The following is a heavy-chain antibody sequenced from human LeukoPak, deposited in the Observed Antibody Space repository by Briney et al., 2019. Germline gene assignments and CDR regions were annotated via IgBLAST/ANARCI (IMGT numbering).Heavy chain of an antibody. Sequence: LETLSLTCADSDDSISSSSYYWGWIRQPPGKGLEYIASMSYSGGTYYNPSLKSRVSLSLDASKNQFSLKLTSVTAADTAVYYCARGSPYHYWGQGSLVTVSS. CDR3: ARGSPYHY. CDR2: MSYSGGT. D-gene: IGHD2-2*01. J-gene: IGHJ4*02. CDR1: DDSISSSSYY. V-gene: IGHV4-39*01.